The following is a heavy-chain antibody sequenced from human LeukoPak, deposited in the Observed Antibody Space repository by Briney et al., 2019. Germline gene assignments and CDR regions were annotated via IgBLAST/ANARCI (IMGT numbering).Heavy chain of an antibody. Sequence: ASVKVSCKVSGYTLTELSMHWVRQAPGKGLEWMGGFDPEVGETIYAQRFQGRVTMTEDTSTDTAYMELSSLRSEDTAVYYCATAPPGFSFGAYDFDYWGQGTLVTVSS. CDR1: GYTLTELS. J-gene: IGHJ4*02. D-gene: IGHD5-18*01. V-gene: IGHV1-24*01. CDR2: FDPEVGET. CDR3: ATAPPGFSFGAYDFDY.